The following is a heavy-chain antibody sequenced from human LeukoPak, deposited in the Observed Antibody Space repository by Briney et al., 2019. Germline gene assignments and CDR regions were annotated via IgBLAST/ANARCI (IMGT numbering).Heavy chain of an antibody. J-gene: IGHJ4*02. CDR1: GFTFSSYW. V-gene: IGHV3-74*01. CDR2: INSDGSST. D-gene: IGHD3-22*01. CDR3: ARDLSSDYSDSSGYLNY. Sequence: GGSLRLSCAASGFTFSSYWMHWVRQAPGKGLVWVSRINSDGSSTSYADSVKGRFTISRDNAKNTLYLQMNSLRAEDTAVYYCARDLSSDYSDSSGYLNYWGQGTLVTVSS.